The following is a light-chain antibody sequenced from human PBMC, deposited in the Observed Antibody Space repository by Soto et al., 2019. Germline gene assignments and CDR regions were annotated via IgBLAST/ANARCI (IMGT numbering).Light chain of an antibody. CDR2: SNN. V-gene: IGLV1-44*01. Sequence: QSVLTQPTSASETPGQRVTISCSGSSSNIGRNTVNWYQQLPGTAPKLVIYSNNQRPSGVPDRFSGSKSGTSGSLAISGLQSEDEADYYCAAWDNSLSEYVFGTGTKLTVL. CDR1: SSNIGRNT. CDR3: AAWDNSLSEYV. J-gene: IGLJ1*01.